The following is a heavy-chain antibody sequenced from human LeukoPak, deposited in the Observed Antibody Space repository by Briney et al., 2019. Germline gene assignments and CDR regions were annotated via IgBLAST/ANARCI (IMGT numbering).Heavy chain of an antibody. V-gene: IGHV3-21*01. CDR2: ISSSSSYI. Sequence: GGSLRLSCAASGFTFSSYSMNWVRQAPGKGLEWVSSISSSSSYIYYADSVKGRFTISRDNAKNSLYLQMNSLRAEDTAVYYCARKFQAPYYFDYWGQGTLVTVSS. J-gene: IGHJ4*02. CDR1: GFTFSSYS. CDR3: ARKFQAPYYFDY.